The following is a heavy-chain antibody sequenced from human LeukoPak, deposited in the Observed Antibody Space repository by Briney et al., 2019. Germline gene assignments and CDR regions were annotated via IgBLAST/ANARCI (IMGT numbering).Heavy chain of an antibody. CDR2: VSPNGGST. CDR1: GYSFTDYY. V-gene: IGHV1-2*02. D-gene: IGHD3-10*01. CDR3: ARVQYGSGIYDK. J-gene: IGHJ3*02. Sequence: ASVKVSCKASGYSFTDYYMHWVRQAPGQGLEWVGRVSPNGGSTDYAQKFQGRVTMTRVTSISTAYMELNSLRSDDTAVYYCARVQYGSGIYDKWGQGTTVTVSS.